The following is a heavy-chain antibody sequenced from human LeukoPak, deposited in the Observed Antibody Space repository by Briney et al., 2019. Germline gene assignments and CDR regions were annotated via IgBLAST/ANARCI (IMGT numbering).Heavy chain of an antibody. Sequence: SETLSLTCTVSGGSISTYYWSWIRQPPGKGLEWIGYIYYSGSTNYNPSLKSRVTISVDTSMNHFSLKLNSETAADTAVYYCARDRPSSGGGSYFDSWGQGILVTVSS. CDR1: GGSISTYY. V-gene: IGHV4-59*01. D-gene: IGHD6-19*01. CDR3: ARDRPSSGGGSYFDS. J-gene: IGHJ4*02. CDR2: IYYSGST.